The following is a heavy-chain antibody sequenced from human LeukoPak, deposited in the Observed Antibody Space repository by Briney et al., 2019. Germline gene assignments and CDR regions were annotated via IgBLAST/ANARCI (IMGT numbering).Heavy chain of an antibody. D-gene: IGHD2-2*01. J-gene: IGHJ5*02. CDR3: ARTRGVVVPAARLNWFDP. CDR2: INTNTGNP. Sequence: ASVKVSCKASGYTFTSYAMNWVRQAPGQGLEWMGWINTNTGNPTYARGFTGRFVFSLDTSVSTAYLQISSLKAEDTAVYYCARTRGVVVPAARLNWFDPWGQGTLVTVSS. CDR1: GYTFTSYA. V-gene: IGHV7-4-1*02.